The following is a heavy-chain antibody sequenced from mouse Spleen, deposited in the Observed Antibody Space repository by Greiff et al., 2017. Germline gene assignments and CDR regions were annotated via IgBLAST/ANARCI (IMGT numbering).Heavy chain of an antibody. CDR2: ISSGGGST. CDR1: GFTFSSYY. J-gene: IGHJ4*01. Sequence: EVKLMESGGGLVKLGGSLKLSCAASGFTFSSYYMSWVRQTPEKRLEWVATISSGGGSTYYPDSVKGRFTISRDNAKNTLYLQMSSLNSEDTAVYYCARDGAYYYGSSYAMDYWGQGTSVTVSS. D-gene: IGHD1-1*01. V-gene: IGHV5-6-4*01. CDR3: ARDGAYYYGSSYAMDY.